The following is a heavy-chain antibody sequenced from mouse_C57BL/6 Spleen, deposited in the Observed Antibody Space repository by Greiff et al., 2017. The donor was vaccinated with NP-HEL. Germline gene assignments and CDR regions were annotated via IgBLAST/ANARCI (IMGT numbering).Heavy chain of an antibody. CDR1: GYTFTSYW. V-gene: IGHV1-69*01. CDR2: IDPSDSYT. Sequence: QVQLQQPGAELVMPGASVKLSCKASGYTFTSYWMHWVKQRPGQGLVWIGEIDPSDSYTNYNQKFKGKSTLTVDKSSSTAYMQLSSLTSEDSAVYYCARRRDYYVDYWGQGTTLTVSS. CDR3: ARRRDYYVDY. J-gene: IGHJ2*01.